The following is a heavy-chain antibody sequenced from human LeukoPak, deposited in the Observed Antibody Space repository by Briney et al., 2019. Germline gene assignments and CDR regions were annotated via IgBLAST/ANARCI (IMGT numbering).Heavy chain of an antibody. Sequence: PGRSLRLSCAASGFTFSSYGMHWVRQAPGKGLEWVAVIWYDGSNKYYADSVKGRFTISRDNSKNTLYLQMNSLRAEDTAAYYCAREGIAVAADYYYGMDVWGQGTTVTVSS. CDR1: GFTFSSYG. CDR2: IWYDGSNK. CDR3: AREGIAVAADYYYGMDV. D-gene: IGHD6-19*01. V-gene: IGHV3-33*01. J-gene: IGHJ6*02.